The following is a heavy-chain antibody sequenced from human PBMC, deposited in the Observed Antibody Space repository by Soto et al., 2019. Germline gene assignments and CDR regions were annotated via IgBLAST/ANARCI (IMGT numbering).Heavy chain of an antibody. CDR2: IGTTGDT. V-gene: IGHV3-13*04. CDR3: AREPYYDFWSGYYDY. D-gene: IGHD3-3*01. J-gene: IGHJ4*02. CDR1: GFTFSSYD. Sequence: GGSLRLSCSASGFTFSSYDMHWVRQGTGKGLEWVSAIGTTGDTYYAGSVKGRFTISRENAKNSLYLQMNSLRAEDTAVYYCAREPYYDFWSGYYDYWGQGTLVTVSS.